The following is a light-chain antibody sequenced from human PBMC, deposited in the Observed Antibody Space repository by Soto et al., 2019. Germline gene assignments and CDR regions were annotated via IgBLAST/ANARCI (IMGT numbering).Light chain of an antibody. CDR2: DAS. CDR1: RSVSTS. CDR3: QQYKSYAPT. V-gene: IGKV1-5*01. J-gene: IGKJ1*01. Sequence: DIQITQSTSTLSASVGDRVTITCRASRSVSTSLAWYQKKPGKAPKLLIFDASSLESGVPSRFSGSGSGTELTLTISGLQPDDFATYFCQQYKSYAPTFGQGTKVDI.